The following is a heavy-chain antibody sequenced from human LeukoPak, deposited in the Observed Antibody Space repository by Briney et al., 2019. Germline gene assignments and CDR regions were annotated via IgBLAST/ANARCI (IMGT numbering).Heavy chain of an antibody. Sequence: GGSLRLSCAASGFTFSSYAMSWVGQAPGKGLEWVSAISGSGDSTYYAESVKGRFTISRDNSKNTLYLQMNSLRAEDTAVYYCAKSGYCSGGSCYSVDYWGQGTPVTVSS. CDR3: AKSGYCSGGSCYSVDY. J-gene: IGHJ4*02. V-gene: IGHV3-23*01. CDR1: GFTFSSYA. D-gene: IGHD2-15*01. CDR2: ISGSGDST.